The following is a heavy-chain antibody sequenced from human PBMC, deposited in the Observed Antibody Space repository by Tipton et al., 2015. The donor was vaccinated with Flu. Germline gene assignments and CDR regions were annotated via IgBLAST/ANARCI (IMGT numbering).Heavy chain of an antibody. CDR3: ARWNGDYFFYYGMDV. D-gene: IGHD4-17*01. CDR1: GFTFSSYE. J-gene: IGHJ6*02. Sequence: SLRLSCAASGFTFSSYEMNWVRQAPGKGLEWVSYISSSGSTIYYADSVKGRFTISRDNAKNSLYLQMNSLRAEDTAVYYCARWNGDYFFYYGMDVWGQGTTVTVSS. V-gene: IGHV3-48*03. CDR2: ISSSGSTI.